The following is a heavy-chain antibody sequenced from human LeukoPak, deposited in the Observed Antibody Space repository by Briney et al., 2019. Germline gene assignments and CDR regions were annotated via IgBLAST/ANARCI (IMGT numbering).Heavy chain of an antibody. CDR2: ISSSSSYI. CDR3: ARDSGPYCSSTSCYCDY. Sequence: GGSLRLSCAASGFTFSSYSMNWVSQAPRKGLEWVSSISSSSSYIYYADSVKGRFTISRDNAKNSLYLQMNSLRAEDTAVYYCARDSGPYCSSTSCYCDYWGQGTLVTVSS. J-gene: IGHJ4*02. D-gene: IGHD2-2*01. CDR1: GFTFSSYS. V-gene: IGHV3-21*01.